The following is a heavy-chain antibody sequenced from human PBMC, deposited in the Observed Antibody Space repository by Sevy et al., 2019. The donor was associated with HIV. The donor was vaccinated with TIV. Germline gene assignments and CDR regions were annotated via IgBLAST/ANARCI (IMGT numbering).Heavy chain of an antibody. V-gene: IGHV3-23*01. CDR1: GFTFTSYA. D-gene: IGHD2-2*01. CDR2: ISGSESST. J-gene: IGHJ3*02. CDR3: AKVIVVVVGDAFDI. Sequence: GGSLRLSCAASGFTFTSYAMSWVRQAPGKGLEWVSAISGSESSTYYADSVKGRFTISRDNSKNTRYLQMNNLRAEDTALYYCAKVIVVVVGDAFDIWGQGTMVTVSS.